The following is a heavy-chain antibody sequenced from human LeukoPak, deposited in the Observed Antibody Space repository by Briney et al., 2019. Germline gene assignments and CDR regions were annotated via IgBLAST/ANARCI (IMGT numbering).Heavy chain of an antibody. CDR2: ITSSGGTM. Sequence: PGGSLRLSCAASGFTFSTYALNWVRQTPGKGLEWLSYITSSGGTMYYADSVKGRFTISRDNVENSVYLQMNNLRAEDTAMYYCASCDGACYSHLVYWGQGTLVTVSS. CDR1: GFTFSTYA. D-gene: IGHD2-21*02. J-gene: IGHJ4*02. CDR3: ASCDGACYSHLVY. V-gene: IGHV3-48*03.